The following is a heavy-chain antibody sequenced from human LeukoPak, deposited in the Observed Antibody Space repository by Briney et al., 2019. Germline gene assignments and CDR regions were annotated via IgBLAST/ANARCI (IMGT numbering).Heavy chain of an antibody. V-gene: IGHV3-23*01. CDR2: ISGSGDST. J-gene: IGHJ4*02. CDR1: GFTFSSYA. Sequence: GGSLRLSCAAPGFTFSSYAMSWVRQAPGKGLEWVSSISGSGDSTYYADSVKGRFTISRDNSKNTLYLQMNSLRAEDTAVYYCARSMVRIDYWGQGTLVTVSS. D-gene: IGHD3-10*01. CDR3: ARSMVRIDY.